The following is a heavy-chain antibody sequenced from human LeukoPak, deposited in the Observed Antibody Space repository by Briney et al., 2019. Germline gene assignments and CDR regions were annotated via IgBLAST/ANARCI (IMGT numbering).Heavy chain of an antibody. CDR2: IYYSGST. D-gene: IGHD3-10*01. Sequence: SETLSLTCTVSGGSISSGDYYWSWIRQPPGKGLEWIGYIYYSGSTYYNPSLKSRVTISVDTSKNQFSLKLSSVTAADTAAYYCARGWYGGYGMDVWGQGTTVTVSS. CDR1: GGSISSGDYY. J-gene: IGHJ6*02. V-gene: IGHV4-30-4*01. CDR3: ARGWYGGYGMDV.